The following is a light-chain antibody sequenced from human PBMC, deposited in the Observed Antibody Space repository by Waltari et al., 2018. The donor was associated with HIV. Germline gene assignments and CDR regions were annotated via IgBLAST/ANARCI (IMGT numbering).Light chain of an antibody. J-gene: IGKJ1*01. Sequence: AIRLTQPPSSFSASTGARVTITCRASQGISSYLAWYQQKPGEAPTLLIYAASTLESGVQSRFSGSGSGTDFTLTINCLQSEDFATYYFQQYNSYPRTFGQGTKVEIK. V-gene: IGKV1-8*01. CDR1: QGISSY. CDR3: QQYNSYPRT. CDR2: AAS.